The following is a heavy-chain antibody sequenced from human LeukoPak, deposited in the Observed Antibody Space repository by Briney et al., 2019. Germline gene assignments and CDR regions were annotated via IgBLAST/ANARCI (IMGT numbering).Heavy chain of an antibody. V-gene: IGHV3-74*01. D-gene: IGHD3-22*01. J-gene: IGHJ4*02. CDR3: AKSPNYYDSSGYLPFDY. CDR2: IDNDGTDT. CDR1: GLSLSNHW. Sequence: GGSLRLSCVVSGLSLSNHWMHWVRQVPGKGLVWVSHIDNDGTDTRYADSVRGRFTISRDNVKNTVYLQMNSLRAEDTALYYCAKSPNYYDSSGYLPFDYWGQGTLVTVSS.